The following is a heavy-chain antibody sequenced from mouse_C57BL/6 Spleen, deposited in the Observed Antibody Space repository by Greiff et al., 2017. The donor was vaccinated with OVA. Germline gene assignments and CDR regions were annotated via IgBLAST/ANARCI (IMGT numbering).Heavy chain of an antibody. J-gene: IGHJ4*01. CDR2: FHPYNDDT. D-gene: IGHD2-2*01. CDR1: GYTFTTYP. CDR3: ARHNGYDYAMDY. Sequence: QVHVKQSGAELVKPGASVKMSCKASGYTFTTYPIEWMKQNHGKSLEWIGNFHPYNDDTKYNEKFKGKATLTVEKSSSTVYLELSRLTSDDSAVYYCARHNGYDYAMDYWGQGTSVTVSS. V-gene: IGHV1-47*01.